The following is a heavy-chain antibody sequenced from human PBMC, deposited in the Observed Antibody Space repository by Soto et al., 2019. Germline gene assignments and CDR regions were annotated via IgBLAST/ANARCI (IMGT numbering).Heavy chain of an antibody. J-gene: IGHJ4*02. CDR3: ARARRGGSYFDY. CDR2: INHTGST. V-gene: IGHV4-34*01. CDR1: GESFSGYY. D-gene: IGHD3-16*01. Sequence: SETLSLTCAVYGESFSGYYWNWIRQPPGKGLEWIGEINHTGSTNYNASLKSRVTISIDMSNNQFSLSLNTVPAADTAVYYCARARRGGSYFDYWGQGTLVTVSS.